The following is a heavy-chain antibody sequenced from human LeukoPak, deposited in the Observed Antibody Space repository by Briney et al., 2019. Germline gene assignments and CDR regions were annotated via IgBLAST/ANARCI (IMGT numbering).Heavy chain of an antibody. J-gene: IGHJ6*03. Sequence: PGESLRLSCAASGFAFNTYSMNWVRQAPGKGLEWVSFIFSSSTYIYYTDSVKGRFTISRDNARNSLYLQMNSLRAEDTAVYYCARGGGGDLGYYYYYMDVWGKGTTVTVSS. CDR2: IFSSSTYI. D-gene: IGHD2-21*02. CDR3: ARGGGGDLGYYYYYMDV. CDR1: GFAFNTYS. V-gene: IGHV3-21*01.